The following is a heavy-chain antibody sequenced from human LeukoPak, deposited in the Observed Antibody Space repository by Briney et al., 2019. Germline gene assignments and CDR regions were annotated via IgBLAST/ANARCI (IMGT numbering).Heavy chain of an antibody. CDR3: ASGYSSGWYGSLEVHYFDY. CDR2: ISAYNGNT. J-gene: IGHJ4*02. Sequence: GASVKVSCKASGYTFTSYGISWVRQAPGQGLEWMGWISAYNGNTNYAQKLQGRVTMTTDTSTSTAYMELRSLRSDDTAVYYCASGYSSGWYGSLEVHYFDYWGQGTLVTVSS. D-gene: IGHD6-19*01. V-gene: IGHV1-18*01. CDR1: GYTFTSYG.